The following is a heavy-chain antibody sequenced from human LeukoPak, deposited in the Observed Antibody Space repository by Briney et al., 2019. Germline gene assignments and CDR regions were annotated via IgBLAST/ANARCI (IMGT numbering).Heavy chain of an antibody. CDR2: ISGSGGST. CDR1: GFTFSTYA. V-gene: IGHV3-23*01. Sequence: GGSLRLSCAASGFTFSTYAMSWVRQAPGKGLEWVSAISGSGGSTYYADSVKGRFTISTDNSKNTLYLQMNSLRAEDTAVYYCARDGRCSGGSCYGLNYYYGMDVWGQGTTVTVSS. CDR3: ARDGRCSGGSCYGLNYYYGMDV. J-gene: IGHJ6*02. D-gene: IGHD2-15*01.